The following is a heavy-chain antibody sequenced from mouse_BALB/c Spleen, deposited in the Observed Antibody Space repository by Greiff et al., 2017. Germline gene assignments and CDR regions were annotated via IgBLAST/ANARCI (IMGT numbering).Heavy chain of an antibody. CDR3: ARDGSHYYAMDY. J-gene: IGHJ4*01. Sequence: EVNVVESGGGLVKPGGSLKLSCAASGFTFSSYAMSWVRQTPEKRLEWVATISSGGSYTYYPDSVKGRFTISRDNAKNTLYLQMSSLRSEDTAMYYCARDGSHYYAMDYWGQGTSVTVSS. D-gene: IGHD2-3*01. CDR2: ISSGGSYT. V-gene: IGHV5-9-3*01. CDR1: GFTFSSYA.